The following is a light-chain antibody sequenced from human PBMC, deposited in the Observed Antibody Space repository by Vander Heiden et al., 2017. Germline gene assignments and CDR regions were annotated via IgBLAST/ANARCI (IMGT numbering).Light chain of an antibody. J-gene: IGKJ1*01. V-gene: IGKV1-6*01. CDR1: QGIRND. CDR3: LQNYSYPRT. Sequence: AVQMNKSPPPLSPSVGYRVTITCRPSQGIRNDLGWYQQRPGKAPKLLIYAASSLQTGVPLRFSGSGSGTDFTLTISSLQPEDFATYYCLQNYSYPRTFGQGTKVEIK. CDR2: AAS.